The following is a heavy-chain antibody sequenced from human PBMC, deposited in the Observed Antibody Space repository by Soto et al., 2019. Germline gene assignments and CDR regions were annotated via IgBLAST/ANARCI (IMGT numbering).Heavy chain of an antibody. J-gene: IGHJ5*02. Sequence: SGGSLRLSCAASGFTFSGSAMTWVRQAPGKWLEYVSSITSSGSEVFHAASVKGRFTMSRDNSKNMLYLQMNSLRAADTAMYFCARRERYYGSPGWFDPWGPGTLVTVSS. CDR1: GFTFSGSA. CDR2: ITSSGSEV. CDR3: ARRERYYGSPGWFDP. V-gene: IGHV3-23*01. D-gene: IGHD3-10*01.